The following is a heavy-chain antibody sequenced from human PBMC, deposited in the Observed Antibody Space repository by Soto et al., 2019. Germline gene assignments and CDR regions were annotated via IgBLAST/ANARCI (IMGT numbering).Heavy chain of an antibody. CDR1: GYTFTTYG. CDR3: AIVGVEVPGPIGDFDY. J-gene: IGHJ4*02. CDR2: ISTYNGNT. Sequence: GASVKVSCKASGYTFTTYGISWVRQASGQGLEWMGWISTYNGNTNYAQKFQDRVTMTTDTSTSTAYMELRSVTAADTAVYYCAIVGVEVPGPIGDFDYWGQGTLVTVSS. D-gene: IGHD3-16*01. V-gene: IGHV1-18*01.